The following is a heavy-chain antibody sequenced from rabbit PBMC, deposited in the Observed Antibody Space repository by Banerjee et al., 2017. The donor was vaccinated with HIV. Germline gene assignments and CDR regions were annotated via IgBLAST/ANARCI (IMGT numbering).Heavy chain of an antibody. V-gene: IGHV1S45*01. J-gene: IGHJ4*01. D-gene: IGHD2-1*01. CDR3: ARDNYDDYGSGYFNL. CDR2: IYAGSSGST. Sequence: QEQLEESGGDLVKPEGSLTLTCTASGFTLSSYYMCWVRQAPGKGLEWIACIYAGSSGSTSSASWAKGRFTISKTSSTTVTLQMTSLTAADTAIYFCARDNYDDYGSGYFNLWGPGTLVTVS. CDR1: GFTLSSYY.